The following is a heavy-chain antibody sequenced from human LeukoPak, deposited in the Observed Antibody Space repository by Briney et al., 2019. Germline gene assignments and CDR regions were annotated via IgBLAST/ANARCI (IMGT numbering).Heavy chain of an antibody. CDR2: IYYSGST. V-gene: IGHV4-59*08. CDR1: GGSISSYY. D-gene: IGHD3-22*01. Sequence: PSETLSLTCTVSGGSISSYYWCWIRQPPGKGLEWIGCIYYSGSTYYNPSLKSRVTMLVDTSKNQISLRLSSLSAADTAVYYCARGQFYHDSTGYGEWGQGALVTVSS. CDR3: ARGQFYHDSTGYGE. J-gene: IGHJ4*02.